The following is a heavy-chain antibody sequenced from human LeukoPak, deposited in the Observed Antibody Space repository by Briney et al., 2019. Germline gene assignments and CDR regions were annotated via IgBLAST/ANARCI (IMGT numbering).Heavy chain of an antibody. J-gene: IGHJ4*02. CDR2: ISDSIGST. CDR3: AKDRGPTTAQSVTDY. CDR1: GFTFSSYA. V-gene: IGHV3-23*01. D-gene: IGHD4-17*01. Sequence: GRSLRLSCAASGFTFSSYAMSWVRQAPGKGLEWVSGISDSIGSTYYADSVKGRFTISRDNSKNTLYLQMNSLRVEDTAVYNCAKDRGPTTAQSVTDYWGQGTLVTVSS.